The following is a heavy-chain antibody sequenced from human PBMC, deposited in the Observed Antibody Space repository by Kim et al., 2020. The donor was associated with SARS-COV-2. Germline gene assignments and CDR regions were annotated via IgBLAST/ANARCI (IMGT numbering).Heavy chain of an antibody. V-gene: IGHV4-34*01. CDR1: GGSFSGYY. D-gene: IGHD3-3*01. CDR2: INHSGST. Sequence: SETLSLTCAVYGGSFSGYYWRWIRQPPGKGLEWIGEINHSGSTNYNPSLKSRVTISVDTSKNQFSLKLSSVTAADTAVYYCASRGPFWSGYYKRRDGYGMDVWGQGTTVTVSS. J-gene: IGHJ6*02. CDR3: ASRGPFWSGYYKRRDGYGMDV.